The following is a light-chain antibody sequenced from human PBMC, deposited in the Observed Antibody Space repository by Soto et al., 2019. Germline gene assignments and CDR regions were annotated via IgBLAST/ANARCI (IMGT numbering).Light chain of an antibody. CDR3: QQSDDSPPIT. J-gene: IGKJ5*01. V-gene: IGKV1-39*01. Sequence: DIKMSLSPSSLSVSVGDRVTITCRASETISTFLNWYQVKPGKAPKLLIYAASTLQDGVPSRFSGSGSGTDFTLTINSLQPEDFASYYCQQSDDSPPITFGQGGRLEIK. CDR1: ETISTF. CDR2: AAS.